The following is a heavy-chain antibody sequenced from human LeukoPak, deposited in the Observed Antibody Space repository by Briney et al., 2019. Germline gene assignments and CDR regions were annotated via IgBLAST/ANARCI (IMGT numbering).Heavy chain of an antibody. CDR1: GFTFSSYA. V-gene: IGHV3-23*01. J-gene: IGHJ4*02. Sequence: GGSLRLSCAASGFTFSSYAMSWVRQAPGKGLEWVSAISGSGGSTYYADSVKGRFTISRDNSKNTLYPRMNSLRAEDTAVYFCARTPHLYFGSGSFQFDYWGQGTLVTVSS. CDR2: ISGSGGST. CDR3: ARTPHLYFGSGSFQFDY. D-gene: IGHD3-10*01.